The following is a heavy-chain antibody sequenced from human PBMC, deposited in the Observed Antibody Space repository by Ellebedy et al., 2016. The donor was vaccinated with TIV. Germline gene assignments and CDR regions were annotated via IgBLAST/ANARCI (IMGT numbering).Heavy chain of an antibody. CDR1: GFTFSNYW. Sequence: GESLKISCAASGFTFSNYWMNWVRQAPGKGLEWVSSISTGSSYIYYAGSVKGRFTISRDNAKDSLYLQMNSLRAEDTAVYYCARKVPAPTTVPPNWYFDLWGRGTLVTVSS. CDR3: ARKVPAPTTVPPNWYFDL. J-gene: IGHJ2*01. D-gene: IGHD4-17*01. V-gene: IGHV3-21*01. CDR2: ISTGSSYI.